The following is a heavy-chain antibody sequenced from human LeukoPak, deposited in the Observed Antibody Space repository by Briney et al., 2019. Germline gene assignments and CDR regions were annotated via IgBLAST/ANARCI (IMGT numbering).Heavy chain of an antibody. CDR2: INAGNGNT. J-gene: IGHJ4*02. CDR1: GYTFTSYA. CDR3: ARDLDRNDFWSGYYIQ. Sequence: ASVKVSCKASGYTFTSYAMHWVRQAPGQRLEWMGWINAGNGNTKYSQKFQGRVTITRDTSASTAYMELSSLRSEDTAVYYCARDLDRNDFWSGYYIQWGQGTLVTVSS. D-gene: IGHD3-3*01. V-gene: IGHV1-3*01.